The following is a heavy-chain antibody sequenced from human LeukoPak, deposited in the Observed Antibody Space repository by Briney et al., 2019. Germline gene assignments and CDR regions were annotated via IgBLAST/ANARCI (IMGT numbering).Heavy chain of an antibody. CDR1: GFTFSSYS. Sequence: GGSLRLSCAASGFTFSSYSMNWVRQAPGKGLEWVSSISSSSSYIYYADSVKGRFTISRDNSKNTLYLQMDSLRADDTAVYYCARYSGSYYYPPAWDLWGQGTLVTVSS. CDR2: ISSSSSYI. D-gene: IGHD1-26*01. J-gene: IGHJ4*02. V-gene: IGHV3-21*04. CDR3: ARYSGSYYYPPAWDL.